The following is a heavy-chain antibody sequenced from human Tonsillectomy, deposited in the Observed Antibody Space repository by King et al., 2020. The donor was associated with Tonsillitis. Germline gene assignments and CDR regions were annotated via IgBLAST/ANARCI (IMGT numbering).Heavy chain of an antibody. CDR3: ASNAYDDYDDY. D-gene: IGHD4-17*01. CDR1: GFTFSSYG. Sequence: QVQLVESGGGIIQPGRSLRLSCAASGFTFSSYGMHWVRQAPGKGLEWVAVISYDGSKTYYADSVKGRFTISRDNSNNTLYLQMNSLRADDTALYYCASNAYDDYDDYRGQGTLVTVSS. V-gene: IGHV3-33*05. CDR2: ISYDGSKT. J-gene: IGHJ4*02.